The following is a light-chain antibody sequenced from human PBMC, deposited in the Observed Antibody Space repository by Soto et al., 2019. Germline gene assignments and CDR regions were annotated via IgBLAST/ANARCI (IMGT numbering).Light chain of an antibody. Sequence: NFMLTQPHSVSESPGKTVTISCTRSSGSIASDYVQWYQQRPGSAPSTVIYKDDQRPSGVPDRFSGAIDSSSNSASLTISGLQTEDEPDYYCQSYDSNDQVFGGGTKLTVL. V-gene: IGLV6-57*04. CDR3: QSYDSNDQV. CDR1: SGSIASDY. CDR2: KDD. J-gene: IGLJ3*02.